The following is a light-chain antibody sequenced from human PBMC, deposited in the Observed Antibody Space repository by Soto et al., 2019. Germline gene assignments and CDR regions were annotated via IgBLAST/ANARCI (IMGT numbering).Light chain of an antibody. CDR2: EVN. CDR1: SSDVGGYNY. Sequence: QSALTQPASVSGSPGQSIAISCTGTSSDVGGYNYVSWYQQHPGKAPKLTIYEVNNRPSGVSNRFSGSKSGNTASLTISGLQAEDEADYYCSSYTSSSTWVFGGGTKLTVL. CDR3: SSYTSSSTWV. J-gene: IGLJ3*02. V-gene: IGLV2-14*01.